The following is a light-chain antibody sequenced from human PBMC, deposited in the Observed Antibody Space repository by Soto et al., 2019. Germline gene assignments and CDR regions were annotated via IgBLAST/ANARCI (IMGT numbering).Light chain of an antibody. V-gene: IGLV2-14*01. CDR3: NSYTSSSTWV. CDR1: SSDVGGYKY. Sequence: QSALTQPASVSGSPGQSITISCTGTSSDVGGYKYVSWYQQHPGKAPKLMIYEVSKRPSGVSNRFSGSKSGNTASLTISGLQAGDEADYYCNSYTSSSTWVFGGGTKLTVL. CDR2: EVS. J-gene: IGLJ3*02.